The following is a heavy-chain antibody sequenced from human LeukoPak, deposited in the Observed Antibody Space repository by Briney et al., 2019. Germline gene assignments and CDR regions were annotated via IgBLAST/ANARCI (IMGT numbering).Heavy chain of an antibody. CDR3: ARDTSQYYYDSSGYYAHFIDY. V-gene: IGHV1-18*01. D-gene: IGHD3-22*01. Sequence: ASVKVSCKASGYTFTRYGISWVRQAPRQRLGWMGWISAYNGNTNYAQKLQGRVTMTTDTSTSTAYMELRSLRSDDTAVYYCARDTSQYYYDSSGYYAHFIDYWGQGTLVTVSS. CDR1: GYTFTRYG. CDR2: ISAYNGNT. J-gene: IGHJ4*02.